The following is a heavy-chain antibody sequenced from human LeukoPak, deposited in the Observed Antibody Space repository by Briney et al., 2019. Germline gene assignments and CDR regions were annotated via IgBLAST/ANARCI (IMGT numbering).Heavy chain of an antibody. CDR1: VYTLTELS. V-gene: IGHV1-24*01. Sequence: ASVKVSCKVSVYTLTELSMHWVRQAPGKGLEWMGGFDPEDGETIYAQKFQGRVTMTEDTSTDTAYMELSSLRSEDTAVYYCATDLKRWGQTGAFDIWGQGTMVTVSS. CDR3: ATDLKRWGQTGAFDI. CDR2: FDPEDGET. J-gene: IGHJ3*02. D-gene: IGHD1-26*01.